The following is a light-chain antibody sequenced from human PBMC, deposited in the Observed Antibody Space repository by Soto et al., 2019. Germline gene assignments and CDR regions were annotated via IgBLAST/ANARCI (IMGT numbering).Light chain of an antibody. J-gene: IGLJ1*01. CDR1: SSNIGAGFD. CDR3: QSYDSSLTGSKV. CDR2: GNN. V-gene: IGLV1-40*01. Sequence: QLVLTQPPSVSGAPGQRVTISCTGSSSNIGAGFDVHWYQQLPGTAPKLLIYGNNYRASGIPDRFSGSKSGTSASLAITGLQAEDEADYYCQSYDSSLTGSKVFGTGTKVTVL.